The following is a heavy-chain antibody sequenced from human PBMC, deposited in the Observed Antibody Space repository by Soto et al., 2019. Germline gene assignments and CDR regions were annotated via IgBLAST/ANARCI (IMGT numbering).Heavy chain of an antibody. CDR3: AKGRGEMNWANYYGLDV. CDR1: GFTFPRFG. D-gene: IGHD7-27*01. V-gene: IGHV3-30*18. J-gene: IGHJ6*02. Sequence: QVQLVESGGGVVQPGRSLRLSCAASGFTFPRFGMHWVRQAQGKGLEWVALITYEGSQIYYADAVKGRFTISRDNGDNTLSLQMDNLRTEDTATYFCAKGRGEMNWANYYGLDVWGQGTTVTVSS. CDR2: ITYEGSQI.